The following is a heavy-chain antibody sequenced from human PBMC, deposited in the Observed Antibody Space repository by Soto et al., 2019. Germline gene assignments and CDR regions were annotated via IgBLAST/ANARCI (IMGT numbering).Heavy chain of an antibody. D-gene: IGHD2-21*02. CDR2: ISTYSGDT. CDR3: ARDERDSCSGGDCFYFDY. Sequence: ASGKVSCKASGYTFTYYGISWVRQAPGQGLEWLGWISTYSGDTNSAPRLQGRLTMSTDTSTSTAYMELRSLTSDDTAVYYCARDERDSCSGGDCFYFDYWGQGTLVTVSS. CDR1: GYTFTYYG. J-gene: IGHJ4*02. V-gene: IGHV1-18*04.